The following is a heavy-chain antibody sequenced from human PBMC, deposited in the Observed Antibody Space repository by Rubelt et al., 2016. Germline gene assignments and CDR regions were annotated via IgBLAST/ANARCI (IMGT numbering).Heavy chain of an antibody. Sequence: QVQLVESGGGVVQPGRSLKLSCAASGFTFSSYGMHWVRQAPGKGLEWVAVIWYDGSNKYYADSVKGRFTISRDNSKNTLYLAMNSLGAEDTAVYYCAKDGARSNWFDPWGQGTLVTVSS. CDR2: IWYDGSNK. V-gene: IGHV3-33*06. D-gene: IGHD3-10*01. J-gene: IGHJ5*02. CDR3: AKDGARSNWFDP. CDR1: GFTFSSYG.